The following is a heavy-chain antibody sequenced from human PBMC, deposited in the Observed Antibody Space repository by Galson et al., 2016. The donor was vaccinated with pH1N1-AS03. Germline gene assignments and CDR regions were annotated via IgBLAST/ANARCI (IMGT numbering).Heavy chain of an antibody. Sequence: SLRLSCAASGFNFNVYSMNWVRQAPGKGLEWISYMTSDMRTIKYADSVKGRFTISRDNARNSLFLQMNSLRAEDTAIYYCARSVQYSFDYWGQGILVTVSS. J-gene: IGHJ4*02. CDR3: ARSVQYSFDY. CDR2: MTSDMRTI. V-gene: IGHV3-48*01. CDR1: GFNFNVYS. D-gene: IGHD5/OR15-5a*01.